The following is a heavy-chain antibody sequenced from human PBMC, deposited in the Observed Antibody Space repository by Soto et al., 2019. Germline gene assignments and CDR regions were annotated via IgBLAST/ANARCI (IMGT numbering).Heavy chain of an antibody. CDR3: ARVNTYYYDSSGPPSYYFDY. V-gene: IGHV3-30-3*01. CDR1: GFTFSGYA. CDR2: ISYDGSNK. J-gene: IGHJ4*02. Sequence: GGSLRLSCSASGFTFSGYAMHCVRQAPGKGLEWVAVISYDGSNKYYADSVKGRFTISRDNSKNTLYLQMNSLRAEDTAVYYCARVNTYYYDSSGPPSYYFDYWGQGTLVTVSS. D-gene: IGHD3-22*01.